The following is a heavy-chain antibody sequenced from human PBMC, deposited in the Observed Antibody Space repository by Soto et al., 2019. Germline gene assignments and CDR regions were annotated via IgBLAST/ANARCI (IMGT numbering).Heavy chain of an antibody. Sequence: QVQLVQSGAEVKKPGSSVKVSCKASGGTFSSYAISWVRQAPGQGLEWMGGIIPIFGTANYAQKFQGRVTITADESTSTAYMELSSLRSEDTAVYYCARQLWYCSGGSCYSPLVYWGQGTLVTVSS. CDR3: ARQLWYCSGGSCYSPLVY. V-gene: IGHV1-69*01. J-gene: IGHJ4*02. CDR1: GGTFSSYA. D-gene: IGHD2-15*01. CDR2: IIPIFGTA.